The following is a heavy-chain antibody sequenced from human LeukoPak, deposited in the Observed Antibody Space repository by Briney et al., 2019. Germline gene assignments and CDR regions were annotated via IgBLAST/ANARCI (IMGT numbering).Heavy chain of an antibody. V-gene: IGHV4-61*02. CDR2: IYTNGST. CDR3: ARRHYYGSGSYWVRVGYYMDV. Sequence: PSETLSLTCTVSGGSIRSGSYHWSWIRQSAGKGLEWIGRIYTNGSTNYNPSLKSRVTISVDTSKNQFSLKLSSVTAADTAVYYCARRHYYGSGSYWVRVGYYMDVWGKGTTVTISS. CDR1: GGSIRSGSYH. J-gene: IGHJ6*03. D-gene: IGHD3-10*01.